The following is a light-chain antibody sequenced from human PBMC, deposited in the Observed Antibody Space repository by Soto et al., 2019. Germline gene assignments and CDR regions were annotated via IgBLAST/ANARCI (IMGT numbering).Light chain of an antibody. CDR2: DVT. CDR1: SSDVGGYKF. Sequence: QSALTQPASVSGSPGQSITIPCTGTSSDVGGYKFVSWYQQHPGKAPKLMIYDVTNRPSGVSSRFSGSKSGNTASLTISGLQPDDEADYFCSSYTRSSTSSVLFGGGTKVTVL. V-gene: IGLV2-14*03. J-gene: IGLJ2*01. CDR3: SSYTRSSTSSVL.